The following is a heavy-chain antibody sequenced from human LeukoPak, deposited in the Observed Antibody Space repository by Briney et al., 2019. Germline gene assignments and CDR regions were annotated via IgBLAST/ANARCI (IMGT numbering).Heavy chain of an antibody. CDR3: ARDLGYYYDSSGYAFDI. J-gene: IGHJ3*02. CDR1: GGSISSGNYC. V-gene: IGHV4-61*02. D-gene: IGHD3-22*01. Sequence: SQTLSLTCTVSGGSISSGNYCWGWIRQPAGKGLEWIGLIYTSGSTNYNPSLKSRVTISVDTSKNQFSLKLSSVTAADTAVYYCARDLGYYYDSSGYAFDIWGQGTMVTVSS. CDR2: IYTSGST.